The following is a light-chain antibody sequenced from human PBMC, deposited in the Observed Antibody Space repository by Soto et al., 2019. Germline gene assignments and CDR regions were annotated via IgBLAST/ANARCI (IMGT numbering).Light chain of an antibody. V-gene: IGKV3-20*01. CDR2: GAS. CDR3: QEYVSSPWT. J-gene: IGKJ1*01. Sequence: QSIGTPSFTQGVYISVVCGASQSVSSSYLAWDQQKPGQAPRLRIYGASSRATGIPDRFSVSGSGTDFTLSFGVLEPEEFPSYYCQEYVSSPWTYGQGTKVDI. CDR1: QSVSSSY.